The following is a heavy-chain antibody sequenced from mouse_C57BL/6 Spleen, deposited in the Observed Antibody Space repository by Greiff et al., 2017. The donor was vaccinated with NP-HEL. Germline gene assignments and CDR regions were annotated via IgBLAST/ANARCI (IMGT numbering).Heavy chain of an antibody. CDR2: ISYDGSN. CDR3: ARDRDYGNDRYYAMDY. V-gene: IGHV3-6*01. CDR1: GYSITSGYY. Sequence: EVQLQQSGPGLVKPSQSLSLTCSVTGYSITSGYYWNWIRQFPGNKLEWMGYISYDGSNNYNPSLKNRISITRDTSKNQFFLKLNSVTTEDTATYYCARDRDYGNDRYYAMDYWGQGTSVTVSS. J-gene: IGHJ4*01. D-gene: IGHD2-2*01.